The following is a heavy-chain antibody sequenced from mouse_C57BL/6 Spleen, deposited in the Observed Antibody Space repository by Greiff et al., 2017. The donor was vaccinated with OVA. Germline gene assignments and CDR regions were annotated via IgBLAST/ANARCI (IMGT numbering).Heavy chain of an antibody. V-gene: IGHV1-53*01. CDR2: INPSNGGT. J-gene: IGHJ1*03. Sequence: VQLQQPGTELVKPGASVKLSCKASGYTFTSYWMHWVKQRPGQGLEWIGNINPSNGGTNYNEKFKSKATLTVDKSSSTAYMQLSSLTSEDSAVYYCAREGTTVVAHFDVWGTGTTVTVSS. D-gene: IGHD1-1*01. CDR3: AREGTTVVAHFDV. CDR1: GYTFTSYW.